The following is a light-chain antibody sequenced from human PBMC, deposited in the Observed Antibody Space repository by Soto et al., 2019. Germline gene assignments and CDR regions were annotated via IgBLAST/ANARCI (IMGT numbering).Light chain of an antibody. V-gene: IGKV1-5*03. CDR2: KVY. Sequence: DSQMTQTPSTLSASVGDRVTITCRASQDINKYLAWYQQKPGEAPKLLIYKVYILESVVPSRFSGSGSGTEFTLTISSLQPDDCAAYYCQQYNNYSWTFGQGTKVEVK. CDR3: QQYNNYSWT. J-gene: IGKJ1*01. CDR1: QDINKY.